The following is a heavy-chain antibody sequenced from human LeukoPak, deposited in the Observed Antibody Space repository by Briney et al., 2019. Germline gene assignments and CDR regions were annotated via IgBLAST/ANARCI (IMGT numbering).Heavy chain of an antibody. J-gene: IGHJ6*03. D-gene: IGHD3-10*01. Sequence: SETLSLTCTVSGGSISSYYWSWIRQPAGKGLEWIGRIYTSGSTNYNPSLKSRVTMSVDTSKNQFSLKLSSVAAADTAVYYCARQRGYYYGSGSIYYYYMDVWGKGTTVTVSS. CDR3: ARQRGYYYGSGSIYYYYMDV. CDR1: GGSISSYY. CDR2: IYTSGST. V-gene: IGHV4-4*07.